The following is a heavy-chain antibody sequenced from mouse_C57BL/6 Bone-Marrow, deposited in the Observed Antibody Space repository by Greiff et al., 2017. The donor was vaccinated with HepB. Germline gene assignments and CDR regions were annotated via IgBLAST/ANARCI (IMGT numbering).Heavy chain of an antibody. CDR3: AKEGYYYGSSYWYFDV. V-gene: IGHV1-78*01. D-gene: IGHD1-1*01. Sequence: QVQLKESDAELVKPGASVKISCKVSGYTFTDHTIHWMKQRPEQGLEWIGYIYPRDGSTKYNEKFKGKATLTADKSSSTAYMQLNSLTSEDSAVYFCAKEGYYYGSSYWYFDVWGTGTTVTVSS. CDR1: GYTFTDHT. CDR2: IYPRDGST. J-gene: IGHJ1*03.